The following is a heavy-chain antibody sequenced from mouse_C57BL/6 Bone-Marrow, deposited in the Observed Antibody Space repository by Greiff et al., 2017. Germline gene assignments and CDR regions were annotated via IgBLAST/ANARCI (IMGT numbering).Heavy chain of an antibody. V-gene: IGHV14-4*01. CDR2: IDPENGDT. CDR3: TFITTVPGDY. D-gene: IGHD1-1*01. Sequence: EVQLVESGAELVRPGASVKLSCTASGFNIKDDYMHWVKQRPEQGLEWIGWIDPENGDTEYASKFQGKATITADTSSNTAYLQLSILTSEDTAVYYCTFITTVPGDYWGQGTTLTVSS. J-gene: IGHJ2*01. CDR1: GFNIKDDY.